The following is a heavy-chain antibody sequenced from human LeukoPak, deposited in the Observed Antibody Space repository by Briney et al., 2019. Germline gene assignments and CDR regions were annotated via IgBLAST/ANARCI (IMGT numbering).Heavy chain of an antibody. CDR2: IWYDGSNK. CDR1: GFTFSSYG. Sequence: PGRSLRLSCAASGFTFSSYGMHWVRQAPGKGLEWVAVIWYDGSNKYYADSVKGRFTISRDNSKNTLYLQMNSLRAEDTAVYYCAKDMQTWPRFPDYWGQGTLVTVSS. CDR3: AKDMQTWPRFPDY. J-gene: IGHJ4*02. D-gene: IGHD5-12*01. V-gene: IGHV3-33*06.